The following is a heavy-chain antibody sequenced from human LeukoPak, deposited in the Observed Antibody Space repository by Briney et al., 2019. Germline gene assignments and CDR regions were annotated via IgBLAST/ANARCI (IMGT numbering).Heavy chain of an antibody. V-gene: IGHV4-39*07. CDR1: GGSISSSSYY. D-gene: IGHD3-22*01. CDR3: ARVITTMIDY. Sequence: SETLSLTCTVSGGSISSSSYYWGWIRQPPGKGLEWIGSIYYSGSTYYNPSLKSRVTISVDTSKNQFSPKLSSVTAADTAVYYCARVITTMIDYWGQGTLVTVSS. J-gene: IGHJ4*02. CDR2: IYYSGST.